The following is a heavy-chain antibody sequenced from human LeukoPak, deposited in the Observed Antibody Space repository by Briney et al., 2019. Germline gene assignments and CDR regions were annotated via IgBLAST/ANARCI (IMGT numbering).Heavy chain of an antibody. CDR3: VREAGYCAPVCVKTNWFDP. CDR1: GFPFSSHA. CDR2: ISNGKT. Sequence: GGSLRLSCAASGFPFSSHAMSWVRQPPGKGLEWVAAISNGKTYYADSVRGRFAISRDDSTNTVYLHMDSLRDEDTALYHCVREAGYCAPVCVKTNWFDPWGQGTLVTVSS. J-gene: IGHJ5*02. V-gene: IGHV3-23*01. D-gene: IGHD2-15*01.